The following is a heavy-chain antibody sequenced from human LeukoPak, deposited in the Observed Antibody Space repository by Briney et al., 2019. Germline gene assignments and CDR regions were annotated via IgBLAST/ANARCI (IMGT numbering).Heavy chain of an antibody. CDR1: GYTLSELS. J-gene: IGHJ6*02. V-gene: IGHV1-24*01. D-gene: IGHD3-16*01. CDR2: FNLDDGET. CDR3: AADLGYPLMDV. Sequence: ASVRVSCKVSGYTLSELSMHWVRQAPGVGLEWMGGFNLDDGETIYAQKFQGRVTMTEDRSTDTLYMELSSLRSEDTALYYCAADLGYPLMDVWGQGTTVAVSS.